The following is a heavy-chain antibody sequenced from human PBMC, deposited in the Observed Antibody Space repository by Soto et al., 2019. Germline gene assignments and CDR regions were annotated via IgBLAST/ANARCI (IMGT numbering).Heavy chain of an antibody. CDR2: VYSGGST. CDR1: GFTVSSYY. V-gene: IGHV3-66*01. D-gene: IGHD3-3*01. J-gene: IGHJ4*02. Sequence: GGSLRLSCAASGFTVSSYYMSWVRQAPGKGLEWVSVVYSGGSTYYADSVKGRFTISRDNSKNTLYLQMNSLRAEDTAVYYCARDRYDFWSGTCEYWGQGTQVTVSS. CDR3: ARDRYDFWSGTCEY.